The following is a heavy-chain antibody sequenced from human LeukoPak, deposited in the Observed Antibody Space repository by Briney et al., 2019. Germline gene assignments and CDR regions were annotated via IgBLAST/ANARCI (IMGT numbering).Heavy chain of an antibody. CDR3: AREAVSIFGVVIPFDY. CDR1: GFTFSSYS. V-gene: IGHV3-21*01. CDR2: ISSSSSYI. Sequence: PGGSLRLSCAASGFTFSSYSMNWVRQAPGKGLEWVSSISSSSSYIYYADSVKGRFTISRDNAKNSLYLQMNSLRAEDTAVYCCAREAVSIFGVVIPFDYWGQGTLVTVSS. J-gene: IGHJ4*02. D-gene: IGHD3-3*01.